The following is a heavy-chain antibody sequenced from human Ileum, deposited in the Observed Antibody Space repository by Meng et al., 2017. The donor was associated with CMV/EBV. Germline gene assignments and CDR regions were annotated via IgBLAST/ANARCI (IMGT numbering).Heavy chain of an antibody. CDR3: AKDRGVIGMDV. D-gene: IGHD3-10*01. CDR2: IYSGGSSS. Sequence: GESLKISCAASGFTFSSYAMSWVRQAPGKGLEWVSVIYSGGSSSYYADSVKGRFTISRDNSKNTLYLQMNSLRAEDTAVYYCAKDRGVIGMDVWGQGTTVTVSS. V-gene: IGHV3-23*03. J-gene: IGHJ6*02. CDR1: GFTFSSYA.